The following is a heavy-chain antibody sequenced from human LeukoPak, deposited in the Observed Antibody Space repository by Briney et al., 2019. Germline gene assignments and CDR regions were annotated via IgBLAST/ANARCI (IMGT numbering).Heavy chain of an antibody. J-gene: IGHJ4*02. CDR3: ARGSPYPNY. CDR1: GFTFNTYT. CDR2: ITSTGTST. V-gene: IGHV3-48*01. Sequence: PGGSLRLSCAASGFTFNTYTMNWVRQAPGKGLEWVSSITSTGTSTYYTDSVKGRFTISRDNARNSLYLQMNSLRAEDTAVYYCARGSPYPNYWGQGTLVTVSS. D-gene: IGHD2-21*01.